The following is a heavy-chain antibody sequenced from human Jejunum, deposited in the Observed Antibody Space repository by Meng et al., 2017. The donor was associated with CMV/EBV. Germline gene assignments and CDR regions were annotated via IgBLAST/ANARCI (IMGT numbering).Heavy chain of an antibody. D-gene: IGHD2-2*01. J-gene: IGHJ5*02. Sequence: FTLRDNTIHWGRQATGKGLEWVGRIRSKTYSSATAYAASVKGRFIISRDDSKNTAYLQMNSLKTEDTAVYYCTRHSIVVVPAAGFDPWGQGTLVTVSS. CDR3: TRHSIVVVPAAGFDP. CDR2: IRSKTYSSAT. V-gene: IGHV3-73*01. CDR1: FTLRDNT.